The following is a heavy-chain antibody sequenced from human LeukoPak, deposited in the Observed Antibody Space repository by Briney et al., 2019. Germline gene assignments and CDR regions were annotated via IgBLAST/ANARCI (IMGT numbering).Heavy chain of an antibody. CDR1: GFSFSNYG. V-gene: IGHV3-7*03. D-gene: IGHD3-16*01. CDR2: INHNGNVN. CDR3: ARGGGLDV. Sequence: PGGSLRLSRAASGFSFSNYGMNWARQAPGKGLEWVASINHNGNVNYYVDSVKGRFTISRDNAKNSLYLQMSNLRAEDTAVYFCARGGGLDVWGQGATVTVSS. J-gene: IGHJ6*02.